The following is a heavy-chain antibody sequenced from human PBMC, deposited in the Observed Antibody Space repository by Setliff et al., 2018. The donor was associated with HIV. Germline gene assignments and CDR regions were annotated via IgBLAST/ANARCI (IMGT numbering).Heavy chain of an antibody. CDR3: ARGHHFYWYFDL. CDR1: GYSFTTYG. J-gene: IGHJ2*01. CDR2: ISVYNGQT. Sequence: ASVKVSCKASGYSFTTYGISWVRQAPGQGLEWVGWISVYNGQTLYAQKVQDRITVTMDIPKDTAYMELRGLTPDDTAVYYCARGHHFYWYFDLWGPGTLVTVSA. V-gene: IGHV1-18*01.